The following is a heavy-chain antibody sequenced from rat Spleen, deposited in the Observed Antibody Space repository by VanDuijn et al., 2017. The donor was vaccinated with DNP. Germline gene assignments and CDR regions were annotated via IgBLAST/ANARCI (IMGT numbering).Heavy chain of an antibody. CDR1: GFTFSDYY. CDR3: ALLHWSGYNTLGV. V-gene: IGHV5-20*01. Sequence: EVQLVESGGGLVQPGRSLKLSCAASGFTFSDYYMAWVRQAPTKGLECVAYISYDGDSTYYGDSVKGRFTISRENAENTLYLQMDSLRSDDTATYYCALLHWSGYNTLGVWGQGTSVIVSS. J-gene: IGHJ4*01. CDR2: ISYDGDST. D-gene: IGHD1-1*01.